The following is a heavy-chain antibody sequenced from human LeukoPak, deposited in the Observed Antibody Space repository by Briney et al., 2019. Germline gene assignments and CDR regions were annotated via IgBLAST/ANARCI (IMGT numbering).Heavy chain of an antibody. D-gene: IGHD1-26*01. Sequence: ASVKVSCKASGYTFIDYYMHWVRQAPGQGLEWMGWINPNSGGTNYAQKFQGGVTMTRDASISTAYMELSRLRSDDTAVYYCARWGATDAFDIWGQGTMVTVSS. CDR3: ARWGATDAFDI. V-gene: IGHV1-2*02. CDR2: INPNSGGT. CDR1: GYTFIDYY. J-gene: IGHJ3*02.